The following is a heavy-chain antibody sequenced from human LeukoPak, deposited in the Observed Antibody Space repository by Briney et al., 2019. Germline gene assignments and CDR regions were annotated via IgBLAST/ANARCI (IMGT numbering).Heavy chain of an antibody. CDR2: INHSGST. CDR3: ARGPYRSSTSCYFNYYYGMDV. V-gene: IGHV4-34*01. Sequence: SETLSLTCAVYGGSFSGYYWSWIRQPPGKGLEWIGEINHSGSTNYNPSLKSRVTISVDTSKNQFSLKLSSVTAADTAVYYCARGPYRSSTSCYFNYYYGMDVWGQGTTVTVSS. CDR1: GGSFSGYY. J-gene: IGHJ6*02. D-gene: IGHD2-2*01.